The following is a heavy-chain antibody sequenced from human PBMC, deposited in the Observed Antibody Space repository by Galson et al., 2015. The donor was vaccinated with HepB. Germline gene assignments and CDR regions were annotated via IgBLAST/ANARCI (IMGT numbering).Heavy chain of an antibody. Sequence: SVKVSCKASGYTLSTYSITWVRQAPGQGLEWMGWISPYNRDTNCARKFQGRVTMTTDTFTSTAYMELRSLRSDDTAFYYCARGALEGVVGGSQNNWFAPWGQGTLATVSS. D-gene: IGHD2-15*01. CDR3: ARGALEGVVGGSQNNWFAP. J-gene: IGHJ5*02. V-gene: IGHV1-18*01. CDR1: GYTLSTYS. CDR2: ISPYNRDT.